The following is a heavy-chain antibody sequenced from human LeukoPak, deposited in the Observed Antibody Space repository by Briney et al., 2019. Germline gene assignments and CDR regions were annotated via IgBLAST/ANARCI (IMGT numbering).Heavy chain of an antibody. V-gene: IGHV3-30-3*01. CDR3: ARVGWENWYYFDY. CDR1: GFTFSSYA. CDR2: ISYDGSNK. D-gene: IGHD1-1*01. Sequence: PGGSLRLSCAASGFTFSSYAMHWVRQAPGKGLEWVAVISYDGSNKYYADSVKGRFTIFRDNSKNTLYLQMNSLRAEDTAVYYCARVGWENWYYFDYWGREPWSPSPQ. J-gene: IGHJ4*02.